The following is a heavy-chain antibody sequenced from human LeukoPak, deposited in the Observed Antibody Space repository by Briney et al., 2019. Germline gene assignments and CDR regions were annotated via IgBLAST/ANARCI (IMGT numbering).Heavy chain of an antibody. V-gene: IGHV4-34*01. Sequence: SETLSLTCAVSGGSFSGYYWSWIRQPPGKGLEWIGEVNHSGSTKYSPSLKSRVTISVDTSKNQFSLKLSSVTAADTAVYYCVRHDYYGSGSYLYWGQGTLVTVSS. CDR2: VNHSGST. CDR1: GGSFSGYY. J-gene: IGHJ4*02. CDR3: VRHDYYGSGSYLY. D-gene: IGHD3-10*01.